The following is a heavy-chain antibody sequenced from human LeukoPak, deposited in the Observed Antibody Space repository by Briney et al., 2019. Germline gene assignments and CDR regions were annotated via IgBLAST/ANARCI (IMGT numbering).Heavy chain of an antibody. V-gene: IGHV1-2*02. Sequence: ASVKVSCKASGYTFTGYYMHWVRQAPGQGLEWMGWINPNSGGTNYAQKFQGRVTMTRDTSISTAYMELSRLRSDDTAVYYCAKGYSYGLFRFYYFDYWGQGTLVTVSS. CDR1: GYTFTGYY. CDR3: AKGYSYGLFRFYYFDY. CDR2: INPNSGGT. J-gene: IGHJ4*02. D-gene: IGHD5-18*01.